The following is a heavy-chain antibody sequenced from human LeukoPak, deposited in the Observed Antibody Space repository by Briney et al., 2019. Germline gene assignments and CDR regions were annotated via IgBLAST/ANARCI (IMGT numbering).Heavy chain of an antibody. J-gene: IGHJ4*02. D-gene: IGHD6-13*01. CDR2: ISGSSSYI. Sequence: GGSLRLSCATSGFTLRTYTLNWVRPAPGKGLEWLSSISGSSSYIYYADSVRGRFTISRDNAKNSLYLQMSSLRAEDTAMYYCARDTVAYSSSLIDYWGQGTLVTVSS. CDR3: ARDTVAYSSSLIDY. V-gene: IGHV3-21*01. CDR1: GFTLRTYT.